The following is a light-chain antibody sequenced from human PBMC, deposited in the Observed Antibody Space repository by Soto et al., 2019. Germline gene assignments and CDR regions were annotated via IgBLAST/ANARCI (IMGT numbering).Light chain of an antibody. J-gene: IGLJ2*01. CDR1: SSNIAAGYD. V-gene: IGLV1-40*01. Sequence: QSVLPQPPSVSGAPGQRVTISCTGSSSNIAAGYDVNWYQQLPGTAPKLLIYGNSNRPSGVPDRFSGSKSGTSASLAITGLQAEDEADYYCQSYDSSLSAYVVFGGGTKLTVL. CDR3: QSYDSSLSAYVV. CDR2: GNS.